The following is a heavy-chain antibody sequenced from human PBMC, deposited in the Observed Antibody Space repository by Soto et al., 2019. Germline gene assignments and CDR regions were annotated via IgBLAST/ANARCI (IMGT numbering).Heavy chain of an antibody. J-gene: IGHJ4*02. V-gene: IGHV1-3*01. CDR3: ARGRYDFWSGYSNYFDY. D-gene: IGHD3-3*01. Sequence: QVPLVQSGAEVKKPGASVKVSCKASGYTFTSYAMHWVRQAPGQRLEWMGWINAGNGNTKYSQKFQGRVTITRDTSASTAYMELSSLRSEDTAVYYCARGRYDFWSGYSNYFDYWGQGTLVTVSS. CDR2: INAGNGNT. CDR1: GYTFTSYA.